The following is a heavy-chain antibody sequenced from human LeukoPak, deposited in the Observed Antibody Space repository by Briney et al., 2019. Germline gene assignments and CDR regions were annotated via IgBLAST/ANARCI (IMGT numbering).Heavy chain of an antibody. Sequence: PGGSLRLSCAASGFTFSSYSMNWVRQAPGKGLEWVSYISSSSSYIYYADSVKGRFTISRDNAKNSLYLQMNSLRAEDTAVYYCARDKDGYNAFDIWGQGTMVTVSS. J-gene: IGHJ3*02. D-gene: IGHD5-24*01. CDR1: GFTFSSYS. CDR3: ARDKDGYNAFDI. V-gene: IGHV3-21*05. CDR2: ISSSSSYI.